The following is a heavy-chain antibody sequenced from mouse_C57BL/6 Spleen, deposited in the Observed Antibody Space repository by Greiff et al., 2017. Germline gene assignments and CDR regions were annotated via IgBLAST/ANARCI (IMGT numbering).Heavy chain of an antibody. CDR2: INPNNGGT. J-gene: IGHJ4*01. CDR3: ARSWVVTSRYYYAMDD. CDR1: GYTFTDYN. D-gene: IGHD2-3*01. V-gene: IGHV1-22*01. Sequence: EVQLQQSGPELVKPGASVKMSCKASGYTFTDYNMHWVKQSHGKSLEWIGYINPNNGGTSYNQKFKGKATLTVNKSSSTAYMELRSLTSEDSAVYYCARSWVVTSRYYYAMDDWGQGTSVTVSS.